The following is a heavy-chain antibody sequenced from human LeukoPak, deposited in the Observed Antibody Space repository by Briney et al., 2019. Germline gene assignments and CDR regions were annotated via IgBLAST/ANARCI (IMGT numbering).Heavy chain of an antibody. CDR2: IYYSGST. D-gene: IGHD6-13*01. Sequence: SETLSLTCTVSGGSTSRYYWSWIRQPPGKRLEWLGYIYYSGSTTYNPSLKSRLTMSVDTSKNQISLKLISLTAADTAVYYCARLPGIAAVWGQGTVVTVSS. V-gene: IGHV4-59*08. CDR1: GGSTSRYY. CDR3: ARLPGIAAV. J-gene: IGHJ4*02.